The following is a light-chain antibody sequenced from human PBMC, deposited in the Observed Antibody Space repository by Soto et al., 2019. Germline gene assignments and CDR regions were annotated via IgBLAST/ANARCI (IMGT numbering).Light chain of an antibody. CDR3: QQYNSYWT. CDR1: QSISSW. J-gene: IGKJ1*01. Sequence: DIQMTQSPSTLSASVGDRVTITCRASQSISSWLAWYQQKPGKAPKLLIYKASSLESGVPSRFSGSGSGTDFTLTISSLQPDDFATYYCQQYNSYWTLGQGTKVEIK. CDR2: KAS. V-gene: IGKV1-5*03.